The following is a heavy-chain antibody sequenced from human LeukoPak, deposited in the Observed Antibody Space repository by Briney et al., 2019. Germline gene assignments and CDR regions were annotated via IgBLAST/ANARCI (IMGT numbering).Heavy chain of an antibody. V-gene: IGHV1-18*01. CDR3: ARGQSMYY. J-gene: IGHJ4*02. D-gene: IGHD2-8*01. CDR2: ISPHRNTT. Sequence: ASVKVSCKASGYTFNNYFISWVRQAPGQGVEWVGWISPHRNTTHHAGKVQGSDNMPPDTSTTTVYVELRSRRSDDTAVYFCARGQSMYYWGQGTPVTVSS. CDR1: GYTFNNYF.